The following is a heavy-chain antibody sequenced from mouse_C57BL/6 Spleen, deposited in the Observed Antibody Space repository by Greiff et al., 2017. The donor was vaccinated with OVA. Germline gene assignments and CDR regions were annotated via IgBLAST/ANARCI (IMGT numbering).Heavy chain of an antibody. CDR2: INPSTGGT. CDR3: ARWLPAYAMDY. Sequence: EVQRVESGPELVKPGASVKISCKASGYSFTGYYMHWVKQSSEKSLEWIGEINPSTGGTSYNQKFKGKATLTVDKSSSTAYMQLKSLTSEDSAVYYCARWLPAYAMDYWGQGTSVTVSS. V-gene: IGHV1-43*01. J-gene: IGHJ4*01. CDR1: GYSFTGYY. D-gene: IGHD2-2*01.